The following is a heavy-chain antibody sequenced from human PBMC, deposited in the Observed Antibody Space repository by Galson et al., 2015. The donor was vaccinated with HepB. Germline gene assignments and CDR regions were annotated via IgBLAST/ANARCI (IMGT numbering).Heavy chain of an antibody. D-gene: IGHD3-10*01. Sequence: TLSLTCTVSGGSISSSRYYWGWIRQPPGKGLEWIGNIYYSGSTYYNPSLKSRVTISVDTSKNQFSLQLNSVTPDDTAVYYCAREWFGEFSWLGSWGQGTLVTVSS. CDR2: IYYSGST. J-gene: IGHJ4*02. CDR3: AREWFGEFSWLGS. CDR1: GGSISSSRYY. V-gene: IGHV4-39*02.